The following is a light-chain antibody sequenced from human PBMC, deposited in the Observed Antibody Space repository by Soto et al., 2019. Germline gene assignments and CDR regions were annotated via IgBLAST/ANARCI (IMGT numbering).Light chain of an antibody. J-gene: IGLJ1*01. CDR1: SSNIGAGYD. Sequence: QSVLTQPPSVSGAPGQRVTISCTGSSSNIGAGYDVHWYQQLPGTAPKLLIYGKSNRPSGVPDRISGSKSGTSASLAITGLQAEDEADYYCQSYGSSLSAPDVCGTGTKVTVL. V-gene: IGLV1-40*01. CDR2: GKS. CDR3: QSYGSSLSAPDV.